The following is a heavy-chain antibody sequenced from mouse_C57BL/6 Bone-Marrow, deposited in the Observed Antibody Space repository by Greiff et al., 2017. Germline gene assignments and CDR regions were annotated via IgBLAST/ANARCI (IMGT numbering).Heavy chain of an antibody. V-gene: IGHV5-6*01. J-gene: IGHJ2*01. CDR3: ARPAYGSSCFDY. Sequence: VQLKESGGDLVKPGGSLKLSCAASGFTFSSYGMSWVRQTPDKRLEWVATISSGGSYTYYPDSVKGRFTISRDNAKNTLYLQMSSLKSEDTAMYYCARPAYGSSCFDYWGQGTTLTVSS. CDR1: GFTFSSYG. CDR2: ISSGGSYT. D-gene: IGHD1-1*01.